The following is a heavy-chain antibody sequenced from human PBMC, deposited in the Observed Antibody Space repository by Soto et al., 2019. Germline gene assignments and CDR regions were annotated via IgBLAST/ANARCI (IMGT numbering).Heavy chain of an antibody. CDR2: ISSSSSTI. V-gene: IGHV3-48*02. Sequence: GGSLRLFCAASGFTFSSYSMNWVRQAPGKGLEWVSYISSSSSTIYYADSVKGRFTISRDNAKNPLYLQMNSLRDEDTAVYYCARDSGSYEENFDYWGQGTLVTVSS. J-gene: IGHJ4*02. CDR3: ARDSGSYEENFDY. D-gene: IGHD3-10*01. CDR1: GFTFSSYS.